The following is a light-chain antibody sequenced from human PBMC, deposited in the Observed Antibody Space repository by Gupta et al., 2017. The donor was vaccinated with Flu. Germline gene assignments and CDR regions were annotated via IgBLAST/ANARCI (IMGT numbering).Light chain of an antibody. CDR1: SSDVGSYNR. CDR3: SLYTSSSTWV. J-gene: IGLJ3*02. V-gene: IGLV2-18*01. CDR2: EVS. Sequence: QSALPQPPSVSGSPGQSVNLSCPGTSSDVGSYNRVSWYQQPPGTAPKLMIYEVSNRPSGVPDRFSGSKSGNTASLTSSGLQAEDEADYYCSLYTSSSTWVFGGGTKLTVL.